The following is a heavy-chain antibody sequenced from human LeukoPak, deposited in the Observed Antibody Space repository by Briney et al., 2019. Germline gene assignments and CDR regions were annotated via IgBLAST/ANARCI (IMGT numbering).Heavy chain of an antibody. D-gene: IGHD2-2*01. CDR3: ARGNPAIYCSSTSCYRSYYYYYMDV. CDR1: GFTFSSYW. Sequence: GGSLRLSCAASGFTFSSYWMSWVRQAPGKGLEWVANIKQDGSEKYYVDSVKGRFTISRDNAKNSLYLQMNSLRAEDTAVYYCARGNPAIYCSSTSCYRSYYYYYMDVWGKGTTVTVSS. J-gene: IGHJ6*03. CDR2: IKQDGSEK. V-gene: IGHV3-7*01.